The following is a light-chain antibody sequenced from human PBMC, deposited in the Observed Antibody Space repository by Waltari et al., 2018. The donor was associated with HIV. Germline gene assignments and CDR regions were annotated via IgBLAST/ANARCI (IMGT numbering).Light chain of an antibody. V-gene: IGLV1-44*01. CDR2: SNK. J-gene: IGLJ3*02. CDR1: SSNIGSNP. CDR3: AAWDDSLKGV. Sequence: QSVLTQPPSASGTPGQRVTIPCSGSSSNIGSNPVNWYQQLPRTAPKLLMYSNKQRPPGVPDRCSGSKSGTSASLVISGLQPEDEGDYYGAAWDDSLKGVFCGGTKLTVL.